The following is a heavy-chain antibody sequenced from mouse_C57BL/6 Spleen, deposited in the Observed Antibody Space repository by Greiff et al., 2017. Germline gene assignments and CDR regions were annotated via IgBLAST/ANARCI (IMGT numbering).Heavy chain of an antibody. CDR2: INPNNGGT. CDR3: ARTEYFDV. J-gene: IGHJ1*03. Sequence: EVQLQQSGPELVKPGASVKIPCKASGYTFTDYNMDWVKQSHGKSLEWIGDINPNNGGTIYNQKFKGKATLTVDKSSSTAYMGLRSLTSEDTAVYYCARTEYFDVWGTGTTVTVSS. V-gene: IGHV1-18*01. CDR1: GYTFTDYN.